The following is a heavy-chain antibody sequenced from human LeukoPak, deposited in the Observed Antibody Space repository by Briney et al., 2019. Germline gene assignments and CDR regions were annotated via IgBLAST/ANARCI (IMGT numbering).Heavy chain of an antibody. CDR2: INHSGST. D-gene: IGHD6-13*01. V-gene: IGHV4-34*01. J-gene: IGHJ4*02. Sequence: PSETLSLTCAVYGGSFSGYYWSWIRQPPGKGLEWIGEINHSGSTNYNPSLKSRVTISVDTSKNQFSLKLSSVTAADTAVYYCARGLLSSRTFDYWGQGTLVTVSS. CDR3: ARGLLSSRTFDY. CDR1: GGSFSGYY.